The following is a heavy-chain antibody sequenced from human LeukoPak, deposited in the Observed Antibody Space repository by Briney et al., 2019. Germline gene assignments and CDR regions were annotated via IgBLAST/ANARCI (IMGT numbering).Heavy chain of an antibody. J-gene: IGHJ4*02. CDR2: IKQDGSEK. D-gene: IGHD3-10*01. Sequence: GGSLRLSCAASGFTFSSYWMSWVRQAPGKGLEWVANIKQDGSEKYYVDSVKGRFTISRDNAKNSLYLQMNSLRAEDTAVYYCARVGLTMVRGPFDYWGQGTLVTVSS. V-gene: IGHV3-7*01. CDR1: GFTFSSYW. CDR3: ARVGLTMVRGPFDY.